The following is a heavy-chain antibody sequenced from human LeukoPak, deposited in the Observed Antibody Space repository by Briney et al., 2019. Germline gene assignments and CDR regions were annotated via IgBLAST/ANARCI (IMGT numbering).Heavy chain of an antibody. D-gene: IGHD6-13*01. CDR1: GGTFSSYA. CDR3: ARRGRYSSSWYSDYYYYMDV. V-gene: IGHV1-69*06. J-gene: IGHJ6*03. CDR2: IIPIFGTA. Sequence: SVKVSCKASGGTFSSYANSWVRQAPGQGLEWMGGIIPIFGTANYAQKFQGRVTITADKPTSTAYMELSSLRSEDTAVYYCARRGRYSSSWYSDYYYYMDVWGKGTTVTVSS.